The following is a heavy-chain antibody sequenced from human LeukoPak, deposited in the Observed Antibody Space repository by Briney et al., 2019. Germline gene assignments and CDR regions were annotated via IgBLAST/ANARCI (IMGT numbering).Heavy chain of an antibody. Sequence: PGGSLRLSCAASGFTFDDYAMHWVRQAPGKGLEWVSLISWDGGSTYYADSVKGRFTISRDNSKNSLYLQMNSLRAEDTALYYCAKDSSPILWFGRGGQLGLMDVWGKGTTVTVSS. CDR1: GFTFDDYA. CDR3: AKDSSPILWFGRGGQLGLMDV. V-gene: IGHV3-43D*03. D-gene: IGHD3-10*01. CDR2: ISWDGGST. J-gene: IGHJ6*03.